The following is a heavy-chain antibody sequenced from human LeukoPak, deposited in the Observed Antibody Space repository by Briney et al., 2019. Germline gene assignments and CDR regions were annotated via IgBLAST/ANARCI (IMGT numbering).Heavy chain of an antibody. D-gene: IGHD5-18*01. CDR3: AKDLSRYSYGSGDY. V-gene: IGHV3-23*01. J-gene: IGHJ4*02. Sequence: PGGSLRLSCAASGFTFSSYAMSWVRQAPGKGLEWVSAISGSGGSTYYADSVKGRFTISRDNPKNTLYLQMNSLRAEDTAVYYCAKDLSRYSYGSGDYWGQGTLVTVSS. CDR2: ISGSGGST. CDR1: GFTFSSYA.